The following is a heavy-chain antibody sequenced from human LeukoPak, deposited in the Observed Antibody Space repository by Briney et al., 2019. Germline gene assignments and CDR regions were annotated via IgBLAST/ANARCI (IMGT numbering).Heavy chain of an antibody. CDR2: INHSGST. Sequence: SETLSLTCAVYGGSFSGYYWSWIRQPPGKGLEWIGEINHSGSTNYNPSLKSRVTISVDTSKNQFSLKLSSVTAADTAVYYCARLGKLRFLEWLVYGMDVWGQGTTVTVSS. D-gene: IGHD3-3*01. CDR3: ARLGKLRFLEWLVYGMDV. J-gene: IGHJ6*02. CDR1: GGSFSGYY. V-gene: IGHV4-34*01.